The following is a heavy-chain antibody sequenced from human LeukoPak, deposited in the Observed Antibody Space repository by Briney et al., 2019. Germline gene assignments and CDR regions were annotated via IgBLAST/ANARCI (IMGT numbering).Heavy chain of an antibody. CDR3: ARGSSYYDSSDLFDY. D-gene: IGHD3-22*01. J-gene: IGHJ4*02. CDR1: GYTFTGYY. V-gene: IGHV1-2*02. Sequence: ASVKVSWKASGYTFTGYYMHWVRQAPGQGLEWMGWINPNSGGTNYAQKFQGRVTMTRDTSISTAYMELSRLRSDDTAVYYCARGSSYYDSSDLFDYWGQGTLVTVSS. CDR2: INPNSGGT.